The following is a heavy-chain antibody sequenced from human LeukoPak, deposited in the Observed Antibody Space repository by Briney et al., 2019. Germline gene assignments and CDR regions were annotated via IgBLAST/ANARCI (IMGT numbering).Heavy chain of an antibody. Sequence: GGSLRLSCAASGSTFSSYSMNWVRQAPGKGLEWVSSISSSSSYIYYADSVKGRFTISRDNAKNSLYLQMNSLRAEDTAVYYCARGHCSSTSCYEGDYWGQGTLVTVSS. D-gene: IGHD2-2*01. CDR1: GSTFSSYS. J-gene: IGHJ4*02. V-gene: IGHV3-21*01. CDR3: ARGHCSSTSCYEGDY. CDR2: ISSSSSYI.